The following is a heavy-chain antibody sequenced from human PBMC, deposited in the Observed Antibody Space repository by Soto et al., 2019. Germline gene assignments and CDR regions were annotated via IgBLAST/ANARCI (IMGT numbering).Heavy chain of an antibody. J-gene: IGHJ4*02. D-gene: IGHD6-13*01. CDR1: GYTFTRYY. V-gene: IGHV1-46*01. CDR3: ARDLAAAGTRAY. Sequence: GASVKVSCKASGYTFTRYYMHWVRQAPGQGLEWMGIINPSGGSTSYAQKFQGRVTMTRDTSTSTVYMELSSLRSDDTGVYYCARDLAAAGTRAYWGEGTLVTVSS. CDR2: INPSGGST.